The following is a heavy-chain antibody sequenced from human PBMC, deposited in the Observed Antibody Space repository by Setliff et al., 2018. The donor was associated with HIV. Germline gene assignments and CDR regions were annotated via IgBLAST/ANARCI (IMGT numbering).Heavy chain of an antibody. CDR1: GGSISSGSYY. V-gene: IGHV4-31*03. CDR3: AREPATYNGYNWDYYGTDL. D-gene: IGHD5-12*01. Sequence: PSETLSLTCSVSGGSISSGSYYWSWIRQHPGKGLEWIGYIFYSGSTTYNPSLKSRLTISIDTSKNRFSLKLRSVTVADTAVYYCAREPATYNGYNWDYYGTDLWGQGTTVTVSS. J-gene: IGHJ6*02. CDR2: IFYSGST.